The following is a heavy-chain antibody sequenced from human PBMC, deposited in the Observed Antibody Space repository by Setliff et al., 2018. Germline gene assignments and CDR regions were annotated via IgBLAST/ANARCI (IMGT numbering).Heavy chain of an antibody. J-gene: IGHJ4*02. CDR3: ARAGLAAAGRKGVFDH. V-gene: IGHV1-46*01. Sequence: ASVKVSCKTSGYSFTSHYMHWVRQAPGQGLEWMGIINPGGLSSSSTQKFEGRVTMTRDTSTSTVYMVLNSLTSDDTAVYYCARAGLAAAGRKGVFDHWGQGTLVTVSS. D-gene: IGHD6-25*01. CDR2: INPGGLSS. CDR1: GYSFTSHY.